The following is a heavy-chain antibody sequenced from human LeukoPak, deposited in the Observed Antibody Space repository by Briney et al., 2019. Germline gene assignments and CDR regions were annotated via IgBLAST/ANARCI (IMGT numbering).Heavy chain of an antibody. CDR2: IIPIFGTA. V-gene: IGHV1-69*05. J-gene: IGHJ3*02. Sequence: ASVKVSCKASGGTFSSYAVSWVRQAPGQGLEWMGGIIPIFGTANYAQKFQGRVTITTDESTNTAYMELSSLRSEDTAVYYCARTLDGVVPAAINRAFDIWGQGTMVTVSS. CDR1: GGTFSSYA. CDR3: ARTLDGVVPAAINRAFDI. D-gene: IGHD2-2*01.